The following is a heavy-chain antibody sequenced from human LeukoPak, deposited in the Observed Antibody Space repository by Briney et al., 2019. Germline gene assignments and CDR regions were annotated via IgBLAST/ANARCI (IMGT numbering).Heavy chain of an antibody. J-gene: IGHJ6*02. V-gene: IGHV4-4*07. CDR1: GGSISTYY. D-gene: IGHD2-15*01. CDR3: ASQVVAALPNYYYYGMDV. Sequence: SETLSLTCTVSGGSISTYYWSWIRQPAGKGLEWIGRIYTSGYTNYNPSLKSRVTMSVDTSKNQFSLKLSSVTAADTAVYYCASQVVAALPNYYYYGMDVWGQGTTVTVSS. CDR2: IYTSGYT.